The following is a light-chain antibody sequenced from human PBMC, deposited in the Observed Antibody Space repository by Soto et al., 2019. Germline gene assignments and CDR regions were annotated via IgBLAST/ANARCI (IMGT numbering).Light chain of an antibody. Sequence: EIVMTQSPATLSVSPGERATLSCRASQSVSSNLAWYQQKVGQAPRLLIYGASTRATGIPARFSGSGSGTDFTLTISRLEPEDFAVYYCQQYGSSGTFGQGTKVDIK. CDR2: GAS. J-gene: IGKJ1*01. CDR3: QQYGSSGT. CDR1: QSVSSN. V-gene: IGKV3-15*01.